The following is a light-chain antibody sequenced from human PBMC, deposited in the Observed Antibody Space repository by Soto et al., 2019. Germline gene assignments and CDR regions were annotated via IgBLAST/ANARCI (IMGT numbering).Light chain of an antibody. V-gene: IGKV3-20*01. J-gene: IGKJ1*01. CDR3: QQYGSPPQT. CDR1: QSVSSSY. Sequence: EIVLTQSPGTLSLSPGERATLSCRASQSVSSSYLAWYQQKPGQAPRLLIYGASSRATGIPDRFSGSGSGTDFTLTISGLEPEDFVVYYCQQYGSPPQTFGQGTKVEI. CDR2: GAS.